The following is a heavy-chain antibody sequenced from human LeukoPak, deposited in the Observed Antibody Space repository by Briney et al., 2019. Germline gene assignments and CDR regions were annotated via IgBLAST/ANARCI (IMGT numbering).Heavy chain of an antibody. Sequence: SETLSLTSAVYGGSFSGYYWSWIRQPPGKGLEWIGEINHSGSTYYNPSLKSRVTISVDTSKNPFSLKLSSVTAADTAVYYCARVVTAMVRRRGGGTPHFDYWGQGTLVTASS. CDR3: ARVVTAMVRRRGGGTPHFDY. J-gene: IGHJ4*02. D-gene: IGHD5-18*01. CDR2: INHSGST. V-gene: IGHV4-34*01. CDR1: GGSFSGYY.